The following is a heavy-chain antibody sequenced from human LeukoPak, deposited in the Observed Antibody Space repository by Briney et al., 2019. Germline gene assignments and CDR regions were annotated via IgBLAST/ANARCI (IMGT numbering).Heavy chain of an antibody. CDR1: GFTFTNFW. CDR2: IKQDGSEK. J-gene: IGHJ4*02. Sequence: GGSLRLSCAASGFTFTNFWMCWVRQAPGKGLEWVANIKQDGSEKHYVDSVDGRFTISRDNAKDSLYLQMNSLRAEDTAVYYCAKDGPGGWYFDSWGQGTPVTVSS. V-gene: IGHV3-7*03. CDR3: AKDGPGGWYFDS. D-gene: IGHD6-19*01.